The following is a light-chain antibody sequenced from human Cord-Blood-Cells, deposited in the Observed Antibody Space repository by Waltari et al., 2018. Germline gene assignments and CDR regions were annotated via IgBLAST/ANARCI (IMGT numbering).Light chain of an antibody. CDR2: LNSDGSH. CDR1: SGHSSYA. J-gene: IGLJ2*01. CDR3: QTWGTGIVV. Sequence: QIVLTQSPSPSASLGASVKLTCPLSSGHSSYAIASHQQQPEKGPRYLMKLNSDGSHSKGDGIPDRFSGSSSGAERYLTISSLQSEDEADYYCQTWGTGIVVFGGGTKLTVL. V-gene: IGLV4-69*01.